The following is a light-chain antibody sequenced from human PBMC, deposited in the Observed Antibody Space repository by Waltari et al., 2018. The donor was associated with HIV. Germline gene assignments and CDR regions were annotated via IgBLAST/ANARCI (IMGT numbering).Light chain of an antibody. Sequence: YELTQPPSVSVAPGQTALITRGGNNVESKSVKWYQQKPGQAPVLVIYFDLDRPSGIPERFAGSVSGNTATLTISRVDAGDEADYYCQVWDRSSDQVIFGGGTKLTVL. J-gene: IGLJ2*01. V-gene: IGLV3-21*04. CDR1: NVESKS. CDR2: FDL. CDR3: QVWDRSSDQVI.